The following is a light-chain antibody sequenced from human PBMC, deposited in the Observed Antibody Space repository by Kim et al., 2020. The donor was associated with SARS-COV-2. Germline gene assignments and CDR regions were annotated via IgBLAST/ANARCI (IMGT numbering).Light chain of an antibody. CDR3: QSYHRDNVL. CDR1: GGSMEYYG. CDR2: EDA. V-gene: IGLV6-57*03. Sequence: VTMSCTRSGGSMEYYGVQWDQEVPCGVRTTVFYEDAQRPSGVSERFSGSIDNSSNSASLTISGLRTGDETDYYGQSYHRDNVLCGGGTQLTVL. J-gene: IGLJ2*01.